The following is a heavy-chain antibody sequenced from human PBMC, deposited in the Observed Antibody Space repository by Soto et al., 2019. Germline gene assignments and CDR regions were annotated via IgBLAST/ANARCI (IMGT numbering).Heavy chain of an antibody. D-gene: IGHD2-2*01. CDR2: ISDSGSKT. Sequence: EVQLLESGGGLAQPGESLGLSCAASGFAFPTYAMTWVRQIPGKGLEWVASISDSGSKTYYADSVEGRVTIYRDNSMNTVSLQMNNLRVDDSAVYYCVKKKGARDADLQYFFDPLGQGTLVTVSS. CDR3: VKKKGARDADLQYFFDP. V-gene: IGHV3-23*01. J-gene: IGHJ5*02. CDR1: GFAFPTYA.